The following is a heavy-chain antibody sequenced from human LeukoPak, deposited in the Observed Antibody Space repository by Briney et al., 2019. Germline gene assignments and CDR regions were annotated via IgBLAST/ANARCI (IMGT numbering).Heavy chain of an antibody. CDR1: GFTFSSYW. J-gene: IGHJ4*02. CDR3: ARNKGVYGSGSYDN. V-gene: IGHV3-53*01. CDR2: INSGGTT. D-gene: IGHD3-10*01. Sequence: PGGSLRLSCAASGFTFSSYWMHWVRQAPGKGLEWVSQINSGGTTYYAESVKGRFTISRDNSKNTLYLQMNSLRAEDTAVYHCARNKGVYGSGSYDNWGPGTLVTVSS.